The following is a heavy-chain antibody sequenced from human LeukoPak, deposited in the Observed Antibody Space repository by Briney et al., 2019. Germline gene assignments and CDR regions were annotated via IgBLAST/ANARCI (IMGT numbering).Heavy chain of an antibody. CDR3: ARHGYSYGPVGGVAWFDP. Sequence: SETLSHTCTVSGGSLCGYYWSWIRQPPGKGLYWIWYIYTSGSTNYNPSLKSRVTISVDTSKSQFPLRLSSVTAADTAVYYCARHGYSYGPVGGVAWFDPWGQGTLVTVSS. CDR2: IYTSGST. V-gene: IGHV4-4*09. D-gene: IGHD5-18*01. CDR1: GGSLCGYY. J-gene: IGHJ5*02.